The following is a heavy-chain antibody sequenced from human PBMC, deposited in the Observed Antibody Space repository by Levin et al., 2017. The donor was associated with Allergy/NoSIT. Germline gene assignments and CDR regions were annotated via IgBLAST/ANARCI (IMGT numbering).Heavy chain of an antibody. J-gene: IGHJ4*02. CDR1: GFSVSTSGVG. V-gene: IGHV2-5*02. CDR2: IYWDDDK. D-gene: IGHD2-2*01. Sequence: SGPTLVKPTQTLTLTCTLSGFSVSTSGVGVGWIRQPPGKALEWLALIYWDDDKRYSPSLNNRVTITKDASKNQVVLTMTNMDPVDTATYYCAHSPAPMSAARGTNFFDYWGQGILVTVSS. CDR3: AHSPAPMSAARGTNFFDY.